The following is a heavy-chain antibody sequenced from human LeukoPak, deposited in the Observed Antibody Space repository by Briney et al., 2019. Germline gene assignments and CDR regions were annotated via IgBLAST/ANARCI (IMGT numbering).Heavy chain of an antibody. CDR2: IYYSGST. CDR3: ARGDLVTRRFDY. V-gene: IGHV4-59*12. CDR1: GGSISSYY. D-gene: IGHD4-23*01. J-gene: IGHJ4*02. Sequence: PSETLSLTCTVSGGSISSYYWSWIRQPPGKGLEWIGYIYYSGSTNYNPSLKSRVTMSVDTSKNQFSLKLSSVTAADTAVYYCARGDLVTRRFDYWGQGTLVTVSS.